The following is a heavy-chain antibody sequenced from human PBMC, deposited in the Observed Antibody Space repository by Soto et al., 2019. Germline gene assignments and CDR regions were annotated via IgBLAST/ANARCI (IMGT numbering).Heavy chain of an antibody. Sequence: QVQLQESGPGLVKPSQTLSLTCTVSGGSISSGGCYWSWIRQHPGKGREWIGYIYYSGSTYYNPSLKTRVPISVETSKIPSSLKLSYVSAAGTAVYYCARWPQLEPRFDYWGQGTLVTVSS. D-gene: IGHD1-1*01. CDR1: GGSISSGGCY. CDR2: IYYSGST. J-gene: IGHJ4*02. CDR3: ARWPQLEPRFDY. V-gene: IGHV4-31*03.